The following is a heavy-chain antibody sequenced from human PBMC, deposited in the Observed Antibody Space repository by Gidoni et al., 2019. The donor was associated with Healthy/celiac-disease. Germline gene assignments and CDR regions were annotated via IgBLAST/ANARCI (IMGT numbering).Heavy chain of an antibody. CDR1: GFTFSSCA. CDR2: ISGSGGST. CDR3: AKDSGWSGYYSFDY. V-gene: IGHV3-23*01. J-gene: IGHJ4*02. D-gene: IGHD3-3*01. Sequence: EVQLLESGGGLVQPGGSLRLSCAASGFTFSSCAMGWVRQAPGKGLEWVSAISGSGGSTYYADSVKGRFTISRDNSKNTLYLQMNSLRAEDTAVYYCAKDSGWSGYYSFDYWGQGTLVTVSS.